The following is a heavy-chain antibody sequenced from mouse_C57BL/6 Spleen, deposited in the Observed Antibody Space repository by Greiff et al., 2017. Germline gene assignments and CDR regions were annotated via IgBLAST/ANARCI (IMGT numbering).Heavy chain of an antibody. CDR3: ARSGETGTWGY. CDR2: INPNNGGT. CDR1: GYTFTDYY. D-gene: IGHD4-1*01. J-gene: IGHJ2*01. V-gene: IGHV1-26*01. Sequence: VQLQQSGPELVKPGASVKISCKASGYTFTDYYMNWVKQSHGKSLEWIGDINPNNGGTSYNQKFKGKATLTVDKSSSTAYMELRSLTSEDSAVYYCARSGETGTWGYWGQGTTLTVSS.